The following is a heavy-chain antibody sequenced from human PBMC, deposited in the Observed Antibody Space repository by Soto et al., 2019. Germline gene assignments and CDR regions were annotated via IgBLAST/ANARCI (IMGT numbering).Heavy chain of an antibody. J-gene: IGHJ4*01. CDR1: GFTFSTYG. CDR3: ARVFDTYYFDA. Sequence: QVQLVQSGGGVVQPGRSLRISCAASGFTFSTYGMHWVHQAPGKGLEWVALIWSDGSNKYYADSVKGRFTISRDNSKKTLYLQMNSLRAENTAVYYCARVFDTYYFDAWGHGNMITVSS. CDR2: IWSDGSNK. D-gene: IGHD3-9*01. V-gene: IGHV3-33*01.